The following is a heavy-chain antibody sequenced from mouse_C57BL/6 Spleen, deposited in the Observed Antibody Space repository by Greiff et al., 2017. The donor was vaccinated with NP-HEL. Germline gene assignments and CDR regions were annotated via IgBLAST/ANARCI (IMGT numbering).Heavy chain of an antibody. J-gene: IGHJ1*03. Sequence: QVQLQQPGAELVKPGASVKLSCKASGYTFTSYWMQWVKQRPGQGLEWIGEIDPSDSYTNYNHKFKGQATLTVDTSSSTAYMQLSSLTSEDSAVYYCARGGYGKGYFEVWGTGTTVTVSS. CDR2: IDPSDSYT. CDR1: GYTFTSYW. CDR3: ARGGYGKGYFEV. V-gene: IGHV1-50*01. D-gene: IGHD2-10*02.